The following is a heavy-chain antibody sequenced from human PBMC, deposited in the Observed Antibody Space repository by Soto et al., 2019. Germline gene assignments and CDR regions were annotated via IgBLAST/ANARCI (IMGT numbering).Heavy chain of an antibody. V-gene: IGHV3-33*01. CDR1: GFTFSTYG. J-gene: IGHJ4*02. D-gene: IGHD3-3*01. Sequence: QVQLVESGGGVVQPGRSLRLSCAASGFTFSTYGMHWVRQAPGKGLEWVALIWSDGTNKYYADSVKGRFTISRDNSKKTLYLQMNSLRAEDMAVYYCVRVFATSYFDLWGQGNMVTVSS. CDR2: IWSDGTNK. CDR3: VRVFATSYFDL.